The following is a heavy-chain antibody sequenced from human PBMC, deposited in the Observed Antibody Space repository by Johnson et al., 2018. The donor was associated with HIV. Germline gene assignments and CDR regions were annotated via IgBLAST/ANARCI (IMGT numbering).Heavy chain of an antibody. Sequence: QVQLVESGGGLTQPGGSLRLSCAASGFTVRSNYMSWVRQAPGKGLEWVAVISYDGSNKYYADSVKGRFTISRDNSKNTLYLQMNSLRAEDTAVYYCAKDRDYYGSGLIWGQGTMVTVSS. V-gene: IGHV3-30*18. CDR3: AKDRDYYGSGLI. CDR2: ISYDGSNK. D-gene: IGHD3-10*01. J-gene: IGHJ3*02. CDR1: GFTVRSNY.